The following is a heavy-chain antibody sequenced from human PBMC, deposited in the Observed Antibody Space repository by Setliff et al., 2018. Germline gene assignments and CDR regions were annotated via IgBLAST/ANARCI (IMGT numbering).Heavy chain of an antibody. CDR3: ARGRNVAARLLDS. V-gene: IGHV4-34*01. CDR1: GGTFSYYY. J-gene: IGHJ4*02. D-gene: IGHD6-6*01. CDR2: TNHTGTT. Sequence: NPSETLSLTCAASGGTFSYYYWTWIRQPPGKGLEWVGETNHTGTTKYNPSLQSRVTISIDTSKDQFSLTVTSVTAADTAMYYCARGRNVAARLLDSWGQGTLVTVSS.